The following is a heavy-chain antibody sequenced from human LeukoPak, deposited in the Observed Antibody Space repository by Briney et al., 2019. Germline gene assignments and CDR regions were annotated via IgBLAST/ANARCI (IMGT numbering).Heavy chain of an antibody. D-gene: IGHD5-18*01. CDR3: ARSRSGYSYDHAAFEI. J-gene: IGHJ3*02. CDR1: GGSISTYY. Sequence: PSETLSLTCTVSGGSISTYYWSWIRQPPGKGLEWIAYIDCRGSTTYNPSLRSRVTISVDTSRNQFSLKLSSVTAADTAVYYCARSRSGYSYDHAAFEIWGQGTMVTVSS. CDR2: IDCRGST. V-gene: IGHV4-59*01.